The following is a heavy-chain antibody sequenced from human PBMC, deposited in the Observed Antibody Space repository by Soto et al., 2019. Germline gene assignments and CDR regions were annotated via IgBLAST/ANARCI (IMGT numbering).Heavy chain of an antibody. CDR3: AGSIFYYGMDV. Sequence: EVQLVQSGAEVKKPGESLKISCTTSGYSFTHYWIGWVRQMPGKGPEWMGIIYPGDSDTRYSPSFQGQVTISADKSTSTAYLLWSSLKAADTAIYFCAGSIFYYGMDVWGQGTTVTVSS. J-gene: IGHJ6*02. CDR1: GYSFTHYW. CDR2: IYPGDSDT. V-gene: IGHV5-51*01.